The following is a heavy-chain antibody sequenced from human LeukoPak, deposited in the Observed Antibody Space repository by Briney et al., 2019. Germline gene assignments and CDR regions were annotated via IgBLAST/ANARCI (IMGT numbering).Heavy chain of an antibody. V-gene: IGHV1-8*01. CDR1: GYTVNSYN. CDR2: MNPNSGNT. D-gene: IGHD3-10*01. J-gene: IGHJ4*02. Sequence: ASVKVSCKASGYTVNSYNIDRVRQAGRQELEWMGWMNPNSGNTGYAQKFQGRVTMTRNTSISTAYMELSSLRSEDTAVYYCARGAGYGSGSRDYWGQGTLVTVSS. CDR3: ARGAGYGSGSRDY.